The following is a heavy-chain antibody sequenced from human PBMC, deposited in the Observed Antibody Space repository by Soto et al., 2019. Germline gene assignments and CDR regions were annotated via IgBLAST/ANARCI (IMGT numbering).Heavy chain of an antibody. CDR3: AREMVKSFLTWCAP. CDR2: IFSTDET. Sequence: VTLKESGPVLVKPTETLTLTCSVSGFSLSNTLLGVRGIRQPPGKALEWLGNIFSTDETSYTTSLKDRLTISRDTAKSQVVLTMTNMDPAYTATYYCAREMVKSFLTWCAPWGQGILVTVSS. D-gene: IGHD1-26*01. CDR1: GFSLSNTLLG. V-gene: IGHV2-26*01. J-gene: IGHJ5*02.